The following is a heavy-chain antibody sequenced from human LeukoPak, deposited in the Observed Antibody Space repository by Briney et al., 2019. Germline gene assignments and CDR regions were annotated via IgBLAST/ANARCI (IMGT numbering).Heavy chain of an antibody. J-gene: IGHJ4*02. CDR3: ARCSGSYSFEY. Sequence: GGSLRLSCAASGFTFSSYWMSWVRQAPGKGLEWVANIRQDGGEKYYVDSVKGRLTISRDNNRNSLYLQMNSLRAEDTAMYYCARCSGSYSFEYWGQGTLVTVSS. CDR1: GFTFSSYW. V-gene: IGHV3-7*01. CDR2: IRQDGGEK. D-gene: IGHD1-26*01.